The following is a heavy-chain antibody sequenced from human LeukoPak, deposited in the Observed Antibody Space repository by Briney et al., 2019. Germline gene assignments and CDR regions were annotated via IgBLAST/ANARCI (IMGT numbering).Heavy chain of an antibody. CDR2: IIPIFGTP. J-gene: IGHJ6*03. V-gene: IGHV1-69*05. Sequence: SVTVSFKCSGGTFRFYSVTWVRQAPGQGLEWVGGIIPIFGTPNYAQKFQGRVKVTTDDATGTAYLELSSLMSEDTAIYYCARVDRYHFYLDVWGKGTPVTVSS. CDR1: GGTFRFYS. CDR3: ARVDRYHFYLDV.